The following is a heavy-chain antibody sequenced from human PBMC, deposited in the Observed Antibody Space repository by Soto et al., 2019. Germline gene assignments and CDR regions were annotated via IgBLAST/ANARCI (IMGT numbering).Heavy chain of an antibody. J-gene: IGHJ1*01. CDR1: GGSISSGGYY. CDR3: ATNGGYYDSSGPKYFQY. V-gene: IGHV4-31*03. D-gene: IGHD3-22*01. CDR2: IYYSGST. Sequence: SETLSLTCTVSGGSISSGGYYWSWVRQHPGKGLECIGYIYYSGSTNYNPSLKSRVTISVDTSKSQFSLKLSSVTAADTAVYYCATNGGYYDSSGPKYFQYWGQGTLVTVPQ.